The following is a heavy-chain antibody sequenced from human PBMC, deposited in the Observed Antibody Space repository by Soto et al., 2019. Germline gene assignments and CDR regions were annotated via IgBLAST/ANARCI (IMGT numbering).Heavy chain of an antibody. Sequence: QVQLAESGGGVVQPGRSLRLSCAASGFTFADYGMHWVRQAPGKGLEWVAIIWYDGSKKYYADSVKGRFTISRDNSKNMLFLEMNSLRAEDTAIYYCARDFPDRVGAAAHWFDPRGQGTLVTVSS. J-gene: IGHJ5*02. V-gene: IGHV3-33*01. CDR1: GFTFADYG. D-gene: IGHD6-13*01. CDR2: IWYDGSKK. CDR3: ARDFPDRVGAAAHWFDP.